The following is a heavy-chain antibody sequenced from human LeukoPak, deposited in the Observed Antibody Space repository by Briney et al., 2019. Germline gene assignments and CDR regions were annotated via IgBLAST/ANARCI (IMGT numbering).Heavy chain of an antibody. J-gene: IGHJ4*02. D-gene: IGHD4-17*01. Sequence: GGSLRLSCAASGFTFSSYAMSRVRQAPGKGLEWLSAISGSGGSTYSADSVKGRFTISRDNSKNTLYLQMNSLRAEDTAVYYCAKRTDPFDYWGQGTLVTVSS. CDR3: AKRTDPFDY. CDR1: GFTFSSYA. CDR2: ISGSGGST. V-gene: IGHV3-23*01.